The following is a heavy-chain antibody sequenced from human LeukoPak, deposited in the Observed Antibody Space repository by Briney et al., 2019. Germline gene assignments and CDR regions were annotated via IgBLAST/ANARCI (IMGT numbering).Heavy chain of an antibody. D-gene: IGHD3-3*01. CDR1: GYTFTTYG. V-gene: IGHV1-18*01. Sequence: ASVKVSCKASGYTFTTYGISWVRQAPGQGLEWMEWISAYSDNTNYAQKLQGRVTMTTDTSTSTAYMELRSLRSDDTAVYYCARDRMVYDFWSGYSPFDYWGQGTLVTVSS. J-gene: IGHJ4*02. CDR2: ISAYSDNT. CDR3: ARDRMVYDFWSGYSPFDY.